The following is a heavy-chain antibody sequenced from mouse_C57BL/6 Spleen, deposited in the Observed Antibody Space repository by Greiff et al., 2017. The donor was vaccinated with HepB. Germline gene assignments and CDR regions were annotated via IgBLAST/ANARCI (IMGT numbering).Heavy chain of an antibody. CDR1: GFTFSDYG. D-gene: IGHD2-4*01. CDR3: ARPGGYYDYDHYAMDY. V-gene: IGHV5-17*01. J-gene: IGHJ4*01. Sequence: EVQVVESGGGLVKPGGSLKLSCAASGFTFSDYGMHWVRQAPEKGLEWVAYISSGSSTIYYADTVKGRFTISRDNAKNTLFLQMTSLRSEDTAMYYCARPGGYYDYDHYAMDYWGQGTSVTVSS. CDR2: ISSGSSTI.